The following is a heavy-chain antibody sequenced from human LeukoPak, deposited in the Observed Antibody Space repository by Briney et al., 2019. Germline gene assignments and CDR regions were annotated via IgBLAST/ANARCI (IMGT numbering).Heavy chain of an antibody. CDR3: ARGHSQLAPLDY. Sequence: SETLSLTCAVSGGSISSGGYSWSWIRQPPGKGLEWIGYIYHSGSTYYNPSLKSRVTISVDRSKNQFSLKLSSVTAADTAVYYCARGHSQLAPLDYWGQGTLVTVSS. J-gene: IGHJ4*02. D-gene: IGHD6-13*01. V-gene: IGHV4-30-2*01. CDR2: IYHSGST. CDR1: GGSISSGGYS.